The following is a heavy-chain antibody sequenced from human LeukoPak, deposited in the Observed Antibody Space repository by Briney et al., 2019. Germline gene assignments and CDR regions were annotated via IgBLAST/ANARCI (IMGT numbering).Heavy chain of an antibody. CDR1: GGSISSYY. V-gene: IGHV4-59*01. Sequence: SETLSLTCTVSGGSISSYYWSWIRQPPGKGLEWIGYIYYSGSTNYNPSLKSRVTISVDTSKNQFSLKLSSVTAADTAVYYCARDSDIAVAGTGWFDPWGQGTLVTVSS. CDR2: IYYSGST. D-gene: IGHD6-19*01. CDR3: ARDSDIAVAGTGWFDP. J-gene: IGHJ5*02.